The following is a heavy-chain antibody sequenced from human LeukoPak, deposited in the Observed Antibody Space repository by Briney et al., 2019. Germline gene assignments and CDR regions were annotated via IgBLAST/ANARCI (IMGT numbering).Heavy chain of an antibody. Sequence: GGSLRLSCAASGFTFNGYAMNWVRQAPGKGLEWVSSVSTTGSDTYYADSVKGRFTISRDSSKNSVYLQMNSLRPEDTAIYYCARGRDGYPYNFWGQGTLVTVSS. V-gene: IGHV3-21*01. CDR3: ARGRDGYPYNF. CDR1: GFTFNGYA. CDR2: VSTTGSDT. D-gene: IGHD5-24*01. J-gene: IGHJ4*02.